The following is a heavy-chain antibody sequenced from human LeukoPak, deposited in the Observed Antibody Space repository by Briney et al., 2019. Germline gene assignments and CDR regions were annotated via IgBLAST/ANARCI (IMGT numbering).Heavy chain of an antibody. D-gene: IGHD7-27*01. CDR3: ATTGEFYKGDY. CDR2: ISYDGSNK. Sequence: LRLSCAASXFTFSSYAMHWVRQAPGKGLEGVAVISYDGSNKYYADSVKGRFTISRDNSKNTLYLQMNSLRAEDTAVYYCATTGEFYKGDYWGQGTLVTVSS. J-gene: IGHJ4*02. CDR1: XFTFSSYA. V-gene: IGHV3-30-3*01.